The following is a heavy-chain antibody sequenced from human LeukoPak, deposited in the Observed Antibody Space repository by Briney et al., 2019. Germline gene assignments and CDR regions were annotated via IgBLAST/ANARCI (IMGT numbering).Heavy chain of an antibody. D-gene: IGHD3-9*01. V-gene: IGHV1-18*01. J-gene: IGHJ3*02. CDR1: GYTFTSYG. CDR3: ARDPPYYDILTGYYAAAAFDI. CDR2: ISAYNGNT. Sequence: GASVKVSCKASGYTFTSYGISWVRQAPGQGLEWMGWISAYNGNTNYAQNLQGRVTMTTDTSTSTAYMELRSLRSDDTAVYYCARDPPYYDILTGYYAAAAFDIWGQGTMVTVSS.